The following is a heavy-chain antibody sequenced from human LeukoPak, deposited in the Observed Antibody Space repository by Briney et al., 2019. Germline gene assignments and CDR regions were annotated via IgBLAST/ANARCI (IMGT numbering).Heavy chain of an antibody. D-gene: IGHD2-2*03. J-gene: IGHJ6*02. Sequence: ASVKVSCKASGYTFTGYYTHWVRQAPGQGLEWMGWINPNSGGTNYAQKFQGRVTMTRDASISTAYMELSRLRSDDTAVYYCARDMLDIVVVPAAIEWDYYYYGMDVWGQGTTVTVSS. CDR2: INPNSGGT. CDR3: ARDMLDIVVVPAAIEWDYYYYGMDV. CDR1: GYTFTGYY. V-gene: IGHV1-2*02.